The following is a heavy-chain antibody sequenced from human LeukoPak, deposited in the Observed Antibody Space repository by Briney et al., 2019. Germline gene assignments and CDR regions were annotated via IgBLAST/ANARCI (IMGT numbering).Heavy chain of an antibody. CDR3: ARSGVYHYYYYGMDV. CDR1: GGSFSGYY. V-gene: IGHV4-34*01. Sequence: PSETLSLTCAVYGGSFSGYYWSWIRQPPGKGLEWIGEINHSGSTNYNPSLKSRVTISVDTSKNQFSLKLSSVTAADTAVYYCARSGVYHYYYYGMDVWGQGTTVTVSS. J-gene: IGHJ6*02. D-gene: IGHD2-15*01. CDR2: INHSGST.